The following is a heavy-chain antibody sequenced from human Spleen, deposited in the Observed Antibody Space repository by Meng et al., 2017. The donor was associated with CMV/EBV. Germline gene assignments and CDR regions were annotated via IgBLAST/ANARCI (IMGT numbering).Heavy chain of an antibody. D-gene: IGHD3-22*01. CDR3: TVETPYYDSTGYSFAY. CDR1: TLNNAW. J-gene: IGHJ4*02. V-gene: IGHV3-15*01. CDR2: VKSQIDGGTT. Sequence: TLNNAWMNWVRQAPGKGLEWVGRVKSQIDGGTTDYAAPVRGRLIISRDASKSTLYLQINSLKTEDTAVYFCTVETPYYDSTGYSFAYWGQGTLVTVSS.